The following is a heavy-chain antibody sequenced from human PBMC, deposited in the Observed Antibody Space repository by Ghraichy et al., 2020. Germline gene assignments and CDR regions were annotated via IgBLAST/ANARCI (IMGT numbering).Heavy chain of an antibody. J-gene: IGHJ4*02. CDR2: IYHGGTT. CDR3: ARDWRPDYVPSLDH. D-gene: IGHD4-17*01. Sequence: SETLSLTCTVSGGSVSGTNWWTWVRQPPGKGLEWIGEIYHGGTTNYNPSLLSRVTISMDKSKNQFSLRLTSVTAADTAVYYCARDWRPDYVPSLDHWGQGTLVTVSS. V-gene: IGHV4-4*02. CDR1: GGSVSGTNW.